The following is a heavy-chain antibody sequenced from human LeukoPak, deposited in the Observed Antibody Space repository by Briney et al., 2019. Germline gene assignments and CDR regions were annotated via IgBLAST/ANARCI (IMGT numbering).Heavy chain of an antibody. CDR2: IYSNGNT. V-gene: IGHV4-59*01. CDR1: GASINNNY. D-gene: IGHD1-14*01. Sequence: SETLSLTCAVSGASINNNYWTWVRQPPGKGLEWIGYIYSNGNTNYNPSLKGRVTMSIETSKNQFSLQLPFVTAADTAVYYCASGTFDGPLYGTYWYFHVWGRGTLVTVSS. J-gene: IGHJ2*01. CDR3: ASGTFDGPLYGTYWYFHV.